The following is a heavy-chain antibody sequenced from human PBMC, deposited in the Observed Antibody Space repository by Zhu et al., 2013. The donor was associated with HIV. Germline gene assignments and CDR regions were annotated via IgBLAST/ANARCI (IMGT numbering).Heavy chain of an antibody. CDR1: GYTFTGYY. J-gene: IGHJ6*02. V-gene: IGHV1-2*04. D-gene: IGHD2-15*01. CDR3: ARGGHITIAATLWTHRNYYYGMDV. Sequence: QVQLVQSGAEVKKPGASVKVSCKASGYTFTGYYMHWVRQAPGQGLEWMGWINPNSGGTNYAQKFQGWVTMTRDTSISTAYMELSRLRSDDTAVYYCARGGHITIAATLWTHRNYYYGMDVWGQGTTVTVSS. CDR2: INPNSGGT.